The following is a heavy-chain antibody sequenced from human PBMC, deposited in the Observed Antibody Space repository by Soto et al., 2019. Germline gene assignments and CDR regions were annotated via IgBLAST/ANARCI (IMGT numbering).Heavy chain of an antibody. D-gene: IGHD4-4*01. CDR3: ASLDYSKTNYFDY. J-gene: IGHJ4*02. CDR1: CGSIISSSYY. Sequence: SETLSLTCTFSCGSIISSSYYWGWIRQPPGKGLEWIGSIYYSGSTYYNPSLKSRVTISVDTSKNQFSLKLSSVTAADTAVYYCASLDYSKTNYFDYWGQGTLVTVSS. V-gene: IGHV4-39*01. CDR2: IYYSGST.